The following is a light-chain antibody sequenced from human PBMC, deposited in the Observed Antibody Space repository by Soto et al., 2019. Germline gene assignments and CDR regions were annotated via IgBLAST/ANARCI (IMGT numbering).Light chain of an antibody. Sequence: AIRMTQSPSSLSASTGARVTITCRASQDISTYVAWYQQEPGKAPKLLIYSAAILQDGVPARFSGRGSGTYFTLTISQLQSGDFATYYCHQFYNSPFTFGQGTKLEI. CDR3: HQFYNSPFT. CDR1: QDISTY. CDR2: SAA. J-gene: IGKJ2*01. V-gene: IGKV1-8*01.